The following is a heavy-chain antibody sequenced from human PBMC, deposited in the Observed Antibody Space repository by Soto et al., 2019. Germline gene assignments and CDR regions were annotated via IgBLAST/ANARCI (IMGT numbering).Heavy chain of an antibody. CDR2: IIPIFGTG. CDR3: ARPVEMATISRSYLFY. D-gene: IGHD5-12*01. CDR1: GGTFSNYA. J-gene: IGHJ4*02. Sequence: VKVSCKASGGTFSNYAINWVRQAPGQGLEWMGGIIPIFGTGNYAQKFQGRVTITADESTSTAYLDLSGLRPEDTAVYYCARPVEMATISRSYLFYWGQGTLVTVSS. V-gene: IGHV1-69*13.